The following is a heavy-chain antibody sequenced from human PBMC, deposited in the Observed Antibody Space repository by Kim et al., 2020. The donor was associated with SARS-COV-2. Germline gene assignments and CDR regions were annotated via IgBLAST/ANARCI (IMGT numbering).Heavy chain of an antibody. CDR2: ISAYGGS. Sequence: GGSLRLSCAASGFTFSSYAMGWVRQAPGKGLEWVSAISAYGGSYYADSVKGRFTISRDNSKNTLYLQTNSLRAEDTAVYYCAKNWNGDYWGQGTLVTVSS. V-gene: IGHV3-23*01. CDR1: GFTFSSYA. D-gene: IGHD1-1*01. J-gene: IGHJ4*02. CDR3: AKNWNGDY.